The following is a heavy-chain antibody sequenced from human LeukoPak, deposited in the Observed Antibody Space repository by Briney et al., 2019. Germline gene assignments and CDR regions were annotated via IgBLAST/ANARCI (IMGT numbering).Heavy chain of an antibody. Sequence: SETLSLTCTVSGGSTSSYYWSWIRQPPGKGLEWIGYIYYSGSTNYNPSLKSRVTISVDTSKNQFSLKLSSVTAADTAVYYCARVRPQEYCGGDCYSWYFDLWGRGTLVTVSS. CDR1: GGSTSSYY. V-gene: IGHV4-59*01. J-gene: IGHJ2*01. CDR3: ARVRPQEYCGGDCYSWYFDL. CDR2: IYYSGST. D-gene: IGHD2-21*02.